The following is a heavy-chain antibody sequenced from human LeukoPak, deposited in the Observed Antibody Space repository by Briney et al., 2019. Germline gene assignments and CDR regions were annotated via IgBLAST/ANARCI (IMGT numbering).Heavy chain of an antibody. J-gene: IGHJ6*02. CDR1: GYTFTSYG. Sequence: ASVKVSCKASGYTFTSYGISWVRQAPGQGLEWMGWISAYNGNTNYAQKLQSRVTMTTDTSTSTAYMELRSLRSDDTAVYYCARDPDFWSGWSRYYYYYGMDVWGQGTTVTVSS. CDR3: ARDPDFWSGWSRYYYYYGMDV. CDR2: ISAYNGNT. D-gene: IGHD3-3*01. V-gene: IGHV1-18*01.